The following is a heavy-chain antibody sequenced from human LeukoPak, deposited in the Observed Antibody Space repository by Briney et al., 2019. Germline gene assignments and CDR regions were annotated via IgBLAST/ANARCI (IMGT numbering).Heavy chain of an antibody. CDR1: GGSISSYY. CDR2: IYYSGST. Sequence: PSETLFLTCTVSGGSISSYYWSWIRQPPGKGLEWIGYIYYSGSTNYNPSLKSRVTISVDTSKNQFSLKLSSVTAADTAVYYCARVDSSGWYYFDYWGQGTLVTVSS. J-gene: IGHJ4*02. D-gene: IGHD6-19*01. CDR3: ARVDSSGWYYFDY. V-gene: IGHV4-59*01.